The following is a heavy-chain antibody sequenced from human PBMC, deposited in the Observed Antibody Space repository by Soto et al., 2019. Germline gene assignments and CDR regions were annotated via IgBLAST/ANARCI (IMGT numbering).Heavy chain of an antibody. D-gene: IGHD4-17*01. J-gene: IGHJ6*03. CDR3: ARVPADYGDYHYYYMDV. CDR2: INAGNGNT. V-gene: IGHV1-3*01. Sequence: ASVKVSCKASGYTFTSYAMHWVRQAPGQRLEWMGWINAGNGNTKYSQKFQGRVTITRDTSASTAYMELSSLRSEDTAVYYCARVPADYGDYHYYYMDVWGKGTTVTGPS. CDR1: GYTFTSYA.